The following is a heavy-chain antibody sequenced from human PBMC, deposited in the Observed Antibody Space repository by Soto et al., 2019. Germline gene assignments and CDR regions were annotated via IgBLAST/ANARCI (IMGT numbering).Heavy chain of an antibody. CDR1: GYTFTGYY. CDR2: INPNSGGT. V-gene: IGHV1-2*04. CDR3: ARAWDYYDSSGYSFDY. D-gene: IGHD3-22*01. Sequence: ASVKVSCKASGYTFTGYYMHWVRQAPGQGLERMGWINPNSGGTNYAQKFQGWVTMTRDTSISTAYMELSRLRSDDTAVYYCARAWDYYDSSGYSFDYWGQGTLVTVSS. J-gene: IGHJ4*02.